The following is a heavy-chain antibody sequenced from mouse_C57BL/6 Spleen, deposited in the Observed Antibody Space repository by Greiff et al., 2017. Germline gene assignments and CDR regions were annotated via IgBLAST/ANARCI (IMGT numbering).Heavy chain of an antibody. CDR3: ARRDYDYAMDY. D-gene: IGHD2-4*01. J-gene: IGHJ4*01. CDR1: GFTFSDYY. V-gene: IGHV5-12*01. CDR2: ISNGGGST. Sequence: DVQLVESGGGLVQPGGSLKLSCAASGFTFSDYYMYWVRQTPEKRLEWVAYISNGGGSTYYPDTVKGRFTISRDNAKNTLYLQMSRLKSEDTAMYYCARRDYDYAMDYWGQGTSVTVSS.